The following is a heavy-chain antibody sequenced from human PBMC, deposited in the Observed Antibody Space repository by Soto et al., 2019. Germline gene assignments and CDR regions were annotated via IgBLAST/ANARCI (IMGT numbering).Heavy chain of an antibody. CDR1: GYTFTSYA. Sequence: ASVKVSCKASGYTFTSYAIHWVRQAPGQKLEWMGWINTGDGNTKYSQKFQGRVIITRDRSASTVYMDLSSLRSEETAVYYCARVRAMVRAKRYSYYSPVMDFWGQGPTVTVSS. D-gene: IGHD3-10*01. J-gene: IGHJ6*02. V-gene: IGHV1-3*04. CDR3: ARVRAMVRAKRYSYYSPVMDF. CDR2: INTGDGNT.